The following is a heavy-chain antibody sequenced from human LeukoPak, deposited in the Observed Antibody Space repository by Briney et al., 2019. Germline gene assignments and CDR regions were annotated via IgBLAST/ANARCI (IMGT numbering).Heavy chain of an antibody. CDR2: INSDGSST. Sequence: GGSLRLSCAASGFTFSSYGIHWVRQAPGKGLVWVSRINSDGSSTSYADSVKGRFTISRDNAKNTLYLQMNSLRAEDTAVYYCARDPPYYYDSSGYSNYFDYWGQGTLVTVSS. D-gene: IGHD3-22*01. CDR3: ARDPPYYYDSSGYSNYFDY. V-gene: IGHV3-74*01. J-gene: IGHJ4*02. CDR1: GFTFSSYG.